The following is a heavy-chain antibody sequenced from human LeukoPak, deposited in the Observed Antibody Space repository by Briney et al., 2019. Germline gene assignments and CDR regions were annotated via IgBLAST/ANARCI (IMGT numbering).Heavy chain of an antibody. V-gene: IGHV2-70*01. D-gene: IGHD2-2*01. CDR1: GFSLSTSGMC. Sequence: SGPALVKPTQTLTLTCTFSGFSLSTSGMCVSWIRQPPGKALEWLALIGWDDDKYYSTSLKTRLTISKDTSKNQVVLTMTNMDPVGTATYYCARIPQYQLLSAPYYYYYYGMDVWGQGTTVTVSS. CDR2: IGWDDDK. J-gene: IGHJ6*02. CDR3: ARIPQYQLLSAPYYYYYYGMDV.